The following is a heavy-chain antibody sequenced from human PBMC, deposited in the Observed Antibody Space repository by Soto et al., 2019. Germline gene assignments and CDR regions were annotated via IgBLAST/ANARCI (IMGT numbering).Heavy chain of an antibody. J-gene: IGHJ3*02. V-gene: IGHV3-9*01. CDR1: GFTFSNYA. D-gene: IGHD1-26*01. CDR2: ISWNSGSI. Sequence: GGSLRLSCAVSGFTFSNYAMNWVRQAPGKGLEWVSGISWNSGSIGYADSVKGRFTISRDNAKNSLYLQMSSLRAEDTALYYCAKALPIGDPADAFDIWGQGTMVTVSS. CDR3: AKALPIGDPADAFDI.